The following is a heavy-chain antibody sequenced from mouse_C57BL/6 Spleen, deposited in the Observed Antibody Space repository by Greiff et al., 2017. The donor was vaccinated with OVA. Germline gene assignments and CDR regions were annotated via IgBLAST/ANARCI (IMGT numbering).Heavy chain of an antibody. V-gene: IGHV1-69*01. Sequence: QVQLQQPGAELVMPGASVKLSCKASGYTFTSYWMHWVKQRPGQGLEWIGEIDPSDSYTNYNQKFKGKSTLTVDKSSSTAYMQLSSLTSEDSAVYYCRGYGSSYVYFGGWGQGTTLAVAT. CDR1: GYTFTSYW. D-gene: IGHD1-1*01. CDR2: IDPSDSYT. J-gene: IGHJ2*01. CDR3: RGYGSSYVYFGG.